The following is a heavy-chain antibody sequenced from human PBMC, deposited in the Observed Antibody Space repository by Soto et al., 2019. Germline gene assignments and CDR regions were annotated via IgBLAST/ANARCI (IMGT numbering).Heavy chain of an antibody. CDR1: GFTFSSYW. D-gene: IGHD6-19*01. CDR2: INSDGSST. CDR3: ARVESSGWYLYYYYGMDV. J-gene: IGHJ6*02. V-gene: IGHV3-74*02. Sequence: EVQLLESGGGLVQPGGSLRLSCAASGFTFSSYWMHWVRQAPGKGLVWVSRINSDGSSTSYADSVKGRFTISRDNAKNTLYLQMNSLRAEDTAVYYCARVESSGWYLYYYYGMDVWGQGTTVTVS.